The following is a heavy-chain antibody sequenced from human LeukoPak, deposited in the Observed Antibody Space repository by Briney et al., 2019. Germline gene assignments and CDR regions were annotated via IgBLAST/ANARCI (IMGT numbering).Heavy chain of an antibody. CDR2: ISYDGTNK. CDR1: GFPFTAHA. Sequence: GGSLRLSCAASGFPFTAHAMHWVRQAPGKGLEWVALISYDGTNKFYADSVEGRFTISRDNSKNTLYLQMNSLGADDTAVYYCARDDYYDSSSWGQGTLVTVSS. D-gene: IGHD3-22*01. V-gene: IGHV3-30-3*01. CDR3: ARDDYYDSSS. J-gene: IGHJ5*02.